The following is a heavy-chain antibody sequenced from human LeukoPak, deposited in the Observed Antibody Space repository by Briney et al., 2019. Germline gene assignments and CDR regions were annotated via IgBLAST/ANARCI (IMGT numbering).Heavy chain of an antibody. CDR2: ICGGGGGGT. V-gene: IGHV3-23*01. CDR3: VKDFGRNLGGPGY. J-gene: IGHJ4*02. D-gene: IGHD3-10*01. CDR1: GVTFSSYT. Sequence: GGSLRLSCAASGVTFSSYTMAWVRQAPGGGLEWVSGICGGGGGGTYYADSVKGRFAISRYNSKSTLYFQMNSLRVEDTAVYYCVKDFGRNLGGPGYWGRGTLVTVSS.